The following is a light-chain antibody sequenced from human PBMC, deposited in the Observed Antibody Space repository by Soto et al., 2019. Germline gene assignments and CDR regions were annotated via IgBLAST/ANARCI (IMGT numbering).Light chain of an antibody. Sequence: QSVLTQPPSMSGTPGQRVTISCSGSSSNIGSYTVSWYQQLRGAAHKFLIYSNNQLPSGVPHRFSGSKSGTSASLATVGLESEDEATYCSAAWDVRLSGIVVFVGGTKVTVL. J-gene: IGLJ2*01. V-gene: IGLV1-44*01. CDR2: SNN. CDR1: SSNIGSYT. CDR3: AAWDVRLSGIVV.